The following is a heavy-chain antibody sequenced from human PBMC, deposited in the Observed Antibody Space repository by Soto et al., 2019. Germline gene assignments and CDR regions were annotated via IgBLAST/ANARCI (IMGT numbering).Heavy chain of an antibody. CDR2: MNPNSGNT. Sequence: QVQLVQSGAEVKKPGASVKVSCKASGYTFTSYDIKWVRQATGQGLEWMGWMNPNSGNTGYAQKFQSRVTMTRNTSISTAYMELSTLRSENTAVYYCAREKTSYGMDVWGQGTTVTVSS. CDR1: GYTFTSYD. V-gene: IGHV1-8*01. J-gene: IGHJ6*02. CDR3: AREKTSYGMDV.